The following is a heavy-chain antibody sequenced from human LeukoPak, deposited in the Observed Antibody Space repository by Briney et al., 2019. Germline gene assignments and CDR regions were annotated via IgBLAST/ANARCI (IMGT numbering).Heavy chain of an antibody. CDR1: GYTFSSFG. CDR2: SSAYNGNT. J-gene: IGHJ4*02. D-gene: IGHD2-2*01. Sequence: ASVKVSCKASGYTFSSFGISWVRQAPGQGLEWMGWSSAYNGNTNYAQKFQGRVTMTRDTSISTAYMELSRLRSDDTAVYYCARDLIGPSTQQFSVGFDYWGQGTLVTVSS. CDR3: ARDLIGPSTQQFSVGFDY. V-gene: IGHV1-18*01.